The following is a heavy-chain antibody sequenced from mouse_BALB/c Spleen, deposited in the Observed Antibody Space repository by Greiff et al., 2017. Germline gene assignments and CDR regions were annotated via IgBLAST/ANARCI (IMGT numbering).Heavy chain of an antibody. CDR2: INSNGGST. CDR3: ARGTGFAY. CDR1: GFTFSSYG. J-gene: IGHJ3*01. D-gene: IGHD4-1*01. Sequence: EVQRVESGGGLVQPGGSLKLSCAASGFTFSSYGMSWVRQTPDKRLELVATINSNGGSTYYPDSVKGRFTISRDNAKNTLYLQMSSLKSEDTAMYYCARGTGFAYWGQGTLVTVSA. V-gene: IGHV5-6-3*01.